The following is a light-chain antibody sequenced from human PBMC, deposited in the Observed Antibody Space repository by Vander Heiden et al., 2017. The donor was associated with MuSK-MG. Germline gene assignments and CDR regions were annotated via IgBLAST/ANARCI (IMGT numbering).Light chain of an antibody. CDR1: QAISNG. CDR2: SAS. Sequence: DIQITQSTSSLSASVGDRVTISCRASQAISNGLSWYQHKPGQAPSLLIYSASNLQSGIPSRFSGSGSGTEFTLTISSLQPEDVATYFCLQDNTSPSSTFGQGTKVEI. V-gene: IGKV1-27*01. CDR3: LQDNTSPSST. J-gene: IGKJ1*01.